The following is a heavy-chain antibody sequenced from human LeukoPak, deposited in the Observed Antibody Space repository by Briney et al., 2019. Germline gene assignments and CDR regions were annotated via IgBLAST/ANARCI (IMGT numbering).Heavy chain of an antibody. D-gene: IGHD6-19*01. CDR2: IKQDGSEK. V-gene: IGHV3-7*01. CDR3: ARLYPGIAVAGIFDY. CDR1: GFTFSSYW. J-gene: IGHJ4*02. Sequence: GGSLRLSCAASGFTFSSYWMSWVRQAPGKGLEWVANIKQDGSEKYYVDSVKGRFTISRDNAKNSLYLQMNSLRAEDTAVYYCARLYPGIAVAGIFDYWGQGTLVTVSS.